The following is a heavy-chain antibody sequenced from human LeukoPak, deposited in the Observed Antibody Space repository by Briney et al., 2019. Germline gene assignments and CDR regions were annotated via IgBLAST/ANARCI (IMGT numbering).Heavy chain of an antibody. CDR2: IRYDGSNK. CDR3: AKDQGTGSSGWYVHY. Sequence: GSLRLSCAASGFTFSSYGMHWVRQAPGKGLEWVAFIRYDGSNKYYADSVKGRFTISRDNSKNTLYLQMNSLRAEDTAVYYCAKDQGTGSSGWYVHYWGQGTLVTVSS. J-gene: IGHJ4*02. V-gene: IGHV3-30*02. CDR1: GFTFSSYG. D-gene: IGHD6-19*01.